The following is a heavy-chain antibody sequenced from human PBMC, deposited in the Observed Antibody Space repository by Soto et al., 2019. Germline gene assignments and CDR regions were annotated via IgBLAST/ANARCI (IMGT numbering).Heavy chain of an antibody. Sequence: LRLSCAASGFTFSSYSMNWVRQAPGKGLEWVSSISSSSSYIYYADSVKGRFTISRDNAKNSLYLQMNSLRAEDTAVYYCASYMVRGVIITYWGQGTLVTVSS. CDR1: GFTFSSYS. CDR3: ASYMVRGVIITY. D-gene: IGHD3-10*01. CDR2: ISSSSSYI. J-gene: IGHJ4*02. V-gene: IGHV3-21*01.